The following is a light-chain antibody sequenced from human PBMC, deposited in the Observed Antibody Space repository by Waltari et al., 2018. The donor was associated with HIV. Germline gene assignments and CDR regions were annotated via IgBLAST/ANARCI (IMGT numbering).Light chain of an antibody. CDR3: AAWDNYLNAWV. V-gene: IGLV1-47*01. CDR2: ESD. J-gene: IGLJ3*02. Sequence: QSVLTQPPSTSATPGQRVTILCSGASSNIGSHFVSWYQHLPGATPKLLICESDPRPSGVPSRFSGSESGTSASLAISGLRSEDEADYYCAAWDNYLNAWVFGGGTRVTVL. CDR1: SSNIGSHF.